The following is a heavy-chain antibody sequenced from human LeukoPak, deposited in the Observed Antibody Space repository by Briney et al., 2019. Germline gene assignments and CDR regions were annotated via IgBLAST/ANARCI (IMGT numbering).Heavy chain of an antibody. CDR2: ISASGGST. V-gene: IGHV3-23*01. CDR1: GFTFSSSA. D-gene: IGHD6-19*01. Sequence: GGSLRLSCAASGFTFSSSAMSWVRQVPGKGLEWVSGISASGGSTYYADSVKGRFTISRDNSKNTLYLQMNSLRAEDTAVYYCAKEAVAVEVHIDYWGQGTLVTVS. J-gene: IGHJ4*02. CDR3: AKEAVAVEVHIDY.